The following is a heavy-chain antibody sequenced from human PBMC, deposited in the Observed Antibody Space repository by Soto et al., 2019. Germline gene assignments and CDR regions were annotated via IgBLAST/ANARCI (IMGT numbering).Heavy chain of an antibody. CDR1: GYSFTSYG. V-gene: IGHV1-18*01. CDR2: ISAYNGNT. D-gene: IGHD4-17*01. J-gene: IGHJ3*02. CDR3: ARVATVTFAFDI. Sequence: ASVKVSCEACGYSFTSYGISWVRQAPGQGLEWMGWISAYNGNTNYAQKLQGRVTMTTDTSTSTAYMELRSLRSDDTAAYYCARVATVTFAFDIWGQGTMVTVSS.